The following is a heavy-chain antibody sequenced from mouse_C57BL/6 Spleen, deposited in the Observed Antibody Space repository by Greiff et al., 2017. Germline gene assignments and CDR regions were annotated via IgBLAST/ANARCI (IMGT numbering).Heavy chain of an antibody. CDR3: ATGTVALHH. Sequence: QVQLQQPGAELVKPGASVKVSCKASGYTFTSYWIHWVKQRPGQGLEWIGRIHPSDGDTNYNQKFKGKATLTVDKSSSTAYMELSSLTSEDSAVYYCATGTVALHHWGRGTSVTV. CDR1: GYTFTSYW. V-gene: IGHV1-74*01. J-gene: IGHJ4*01. CDR2: IHPSDGDT. D-gene: IGHD4-1*01.